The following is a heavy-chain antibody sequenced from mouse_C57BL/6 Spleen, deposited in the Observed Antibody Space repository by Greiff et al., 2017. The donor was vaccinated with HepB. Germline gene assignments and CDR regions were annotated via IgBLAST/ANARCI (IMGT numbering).Heavy chain of an antibody. D-gene: IGHD2-4*01. Sequence: VKLQQPGAELVKPGASVKMSCKASGYTFTSYWITWVKQRPGQGLEWIGDIYPGSGSTNYNEKFKSKATLTVDTSSSTAYMQLSSLTSEDSAVYYCARDYDYDWAMDYWGQGTSVTVSS. CDR1: GYTFTSYW. J-gene: IGHJ4*01. V-gene: IGHV1-55*01. CDR3: ARDYDYDWAMDY. CDR2: IYPGSGST.